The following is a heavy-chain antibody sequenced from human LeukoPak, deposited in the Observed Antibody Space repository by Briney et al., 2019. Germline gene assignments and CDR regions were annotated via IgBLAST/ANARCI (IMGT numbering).Heavy chain of an antibody. Sequence: GGSLRLSCAASGFTVSSNYMSWVRQAPGKGLEWVSSNSGGSSYYADSVKGRFTISRDNSKNTLYLQMNSLRAEDTAVYYCAKDLGSSGWYIDYWGQGTLVTVSS. CDR2: NSGGSS. CDR1: GFTVSSNY. CDR3: AKDLGSSGWYIDY. D-gene: IGHD6-19*01. J-gene: IGHJ4*02. V-gene: IGHV3-53*01.